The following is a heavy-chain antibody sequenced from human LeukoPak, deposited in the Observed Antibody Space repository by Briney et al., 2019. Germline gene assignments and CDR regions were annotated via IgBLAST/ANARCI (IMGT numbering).Heavy chain of an antibody. J-gene: IGHJ4*02. CDR3: TRDDIAAAAYFDY. D-gene: IGHD6-13*01. Sequence: GGSLRLSCTASGFTFGDYAMSWVRQAPGKGLEWVGFIRSKAYGGTTEYAASVKGRFTISRDDSKSIAYLQMNSLKTEDTAVYYCTRDDIAAAAYFDYWGQGTLVTVSS. V-gene: IGHV3-49*04. CDR1: GFTFGDYA. CDR2: IRSKAYGGTT.